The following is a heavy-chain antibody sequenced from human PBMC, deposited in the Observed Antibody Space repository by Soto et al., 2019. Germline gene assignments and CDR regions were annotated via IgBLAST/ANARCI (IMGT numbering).Heavy chain of an antibody. D-gene: IGHD6-19*01. Sequence: EVQLVESGGGLVNPGGSLRLSCAASGFTFNNAWMTWVRQAPGKGLEWVGRVKSKTDGGATDYGAPVEGRVTISRDDSKNRLYLEMNSLKTEDTAVYYCTTEWLDQFGDFNIWGQGTMVTVSS. CDR2: VKSKTDGGAT. J-gene: IGHJ3*02. V-gene: IGHV3-15*01. CDR3: TTEWLDQFGDFNI. CDR1: GFTFNNAW.